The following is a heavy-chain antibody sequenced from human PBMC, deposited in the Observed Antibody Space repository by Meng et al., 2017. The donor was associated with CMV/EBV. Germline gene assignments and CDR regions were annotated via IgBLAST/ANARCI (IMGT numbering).Heavy chain of an antibody. D-gene: IGHD6-13*01. CDR1: GFTFSSYA. CDR3: ARVAAAVKYYFDY. V-gene: IGHV3-30*04. Sequence: LTCAASGFTFSSYAMHWVRQAPGKGLEWVAVISYDGSNKYYADSVKGRFTISRDNSKNTLYLQMNSLRAEDTAVYYCARVAAAVKYYFDYWGQGTLVTVSS. J-gene: IGHJ4*02. CDR2: ISYDGSNK.